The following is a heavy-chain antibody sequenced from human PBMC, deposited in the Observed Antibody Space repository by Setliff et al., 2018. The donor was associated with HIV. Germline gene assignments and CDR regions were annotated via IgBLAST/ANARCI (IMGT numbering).Heavy chain of an antibody. D-gene: IGHD6-19*01. CDR3: ARGRGVWLAAPRDPDNWFDP. V-gene: IGHV4-59*11. Sequence: SETLSLTCSVSGASISTHSWSWIRQPPGKGLEWIGYISDTGSTNYNPSLKSRVTISVDTSKKQFSLRLTFVTAADTAVYYCARGRGVWLAAPRDPDNWFDPWGQGTPVTVSS. CDR2: ISDTGST. J-gene: IGHJ5*02. CDR1: GASISTHS.